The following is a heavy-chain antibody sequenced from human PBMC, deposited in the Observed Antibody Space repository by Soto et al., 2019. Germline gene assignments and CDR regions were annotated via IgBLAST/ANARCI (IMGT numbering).Heavy chain of an antibody. CDR2: ISSYNGDT. CDR3: AREGVAPYYCYGMDV. J-gene: IGHJ6*02. D-gene: IGHD5-12*01. V-gene: IGHV1-18*01. Sequence: QVQLVQSGAEVKKPGASVKVSCKASGYTFTRSGISWVRQAPGQGREWMGWISSYNGDTNNAKTLQGRVTMPTATSTSTAYMELRSLRSDDTAVYYCAREGVAPYYCYGMDVWGQGTPVTVSS. CDR1: GYTFTRSG.